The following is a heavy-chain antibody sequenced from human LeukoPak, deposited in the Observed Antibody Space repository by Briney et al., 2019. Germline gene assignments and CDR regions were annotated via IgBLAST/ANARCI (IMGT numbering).Heavy chain of an antibody. Sequence: QPGRSLRLSCAASGFTFSSYGMHWVRQAPGKGLEWVAVISYDGSNKYYADSVKGRFTISRDNSKNTLYLQMNSLRAEDTAVYYCAKWAAVAATPPWNYGMDVWGQGTTVTVSS. CDR3: AKWAAVAATPPWNYGMDV. CDR2: ISYDGSNK. D-gene: IGHD2-15*01. J-gene: IGHJ6*02. V-gene: IGHV3-30*18. CDR1: GFTFSSYG.